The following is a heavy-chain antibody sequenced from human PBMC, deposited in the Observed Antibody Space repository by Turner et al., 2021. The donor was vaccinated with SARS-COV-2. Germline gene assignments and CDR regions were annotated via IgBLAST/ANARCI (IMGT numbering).Heavy chain of an antibody. CDR3: AKDAGVEESFFDY. CDR2: ISGSGENT. J-gene: IGHJ4*02. D-gene: IGHD3-10*01. V-gene: IGHV3-23*01. CDR1: ELPFNNFG. Sequence: EVQLLEPGGGLVRPGGSLRPPCTASELPFNNFGMSWVRQAPGRGLEWVATISGSGENTHYAESVKGRFTISRDNSKNTLYLQMNSLRGEDTGIYYCAKDAGVEESFFDYWGQGTLVTVSS.